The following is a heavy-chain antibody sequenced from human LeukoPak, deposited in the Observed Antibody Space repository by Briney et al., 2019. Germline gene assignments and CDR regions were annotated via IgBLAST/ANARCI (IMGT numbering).Heavy chain of an antibody. CDR3: ARVAYYDSSVYSFDY. CDR2: INPSDGST. Sequence: GASVKVSCKASGYTFTNYYIHWVRQAPGQGLEWMGIINPSDGSTSYAQNFQGRVTMTRDTSTSTLYMELSSLRSEDTAVYFCARVAYYDSSVYSFDYWGQGTLVTVSS. J-gene: IGHJ4*02. CDR1: GYTFTNYY. V-gene: IGHV1-46*01. D-gene: IGHD3-22*01.